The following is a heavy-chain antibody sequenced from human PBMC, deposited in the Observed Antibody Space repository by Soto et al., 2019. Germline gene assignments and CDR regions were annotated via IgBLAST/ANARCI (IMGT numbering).Heavy chain of an antibody. V-gene: IGHV6-1*01. D-gene: IGHD3-3*01. J-gene: IGHJ6*02. Sequence: PSQTLSLTCAISGDSVSSNSAAWNWIRQSPSRGLEWLGRTYYRSKWYNDYAVSVKSRITINPDTSKNQFSLQLNSVTPEDTAVYYCARGDYDFWSGPLYPPYYYYGMDVWGQGTTVTVSS. CDR1: GDSVSSNSAA. CDR3: ARGDYDFWSGPLYPPYYYYGMDV. CDR2: TYYRSKWYN.